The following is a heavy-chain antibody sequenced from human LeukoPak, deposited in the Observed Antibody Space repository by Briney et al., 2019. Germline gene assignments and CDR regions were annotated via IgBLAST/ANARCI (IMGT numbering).Heavy chain of an antibody. Sequence: GGSLRLSCAASGFTFSSYGMHWVRQVPGKGLEWVAVISYDGSNKYYADSVKGRFTISRDNSKNTLYLQMNSLRAEDTAVYYCAKDYSPRAFEALDYWGQGTLVTVSS. CDR2: ISYDGSNK. J-gene: IGHJ4*02. V-gene: IGHV3-30*18. CDR3: AKDYSPRAFEALDY. D-gene: IGHD6-13*01. CDR1: GFTFSSYG.